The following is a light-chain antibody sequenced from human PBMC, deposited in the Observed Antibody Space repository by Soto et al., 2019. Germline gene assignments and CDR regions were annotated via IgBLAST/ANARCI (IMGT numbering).Light chain of an antibody. J-gene: IGKJ2*01. Sequence: AVQLTQSPSSLSASVGDRVTITCRASQGIGSALAWYQQKPGKPPMLLIYDASSLEFGVPSRFSGSGSGTDFTLTINSLQPEDFASYYCQQVNSFPRTFGQGTKLEIK. CDR1: QGIGSA. CDR3: QQVNSFPRT. CDR2: DAS. V-gene: IGKV1-13*02.